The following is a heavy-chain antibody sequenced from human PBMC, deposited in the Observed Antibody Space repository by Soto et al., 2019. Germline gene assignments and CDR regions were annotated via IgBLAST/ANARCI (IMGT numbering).Heavy chain of an antibody. CDR1: GFTFSSYR. CDR3: ARDTNSSGYYYTP. CDR2: ISSSSSYI. V-gene: IGHV3-21*03. D-gene: IGHD3-22*01. J-gene: IGHJ5*02. Sequence: GGSLRHSCAASGFTFSSYRMNWVRQSPGKWLEWVSSISSSSSYIYYADSVKGRFTISRDNAKNSLYLQMNSLRAEDTAVYYCARDTNSSGYYYTPWGQGTLVTVSS.